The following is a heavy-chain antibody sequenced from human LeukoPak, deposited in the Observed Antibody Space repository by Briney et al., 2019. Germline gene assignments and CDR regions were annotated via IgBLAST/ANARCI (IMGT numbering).Heavy chain of an antibody. D-gene: IGHD3-10*01. CDR3: ARGGSGSYYNLDY. Sequence: PGGSLRLSCASSGFTVSSNYMSWVRQAPGKGLEWVSVIYSGGSTYYADSVKGRFTISRDNSKNTLYLQMNSLRAEDTAVYYCARGGSGSYYNLDYWGQGTLVTVSS. CDR1: GFTVSSNY. CDR2: IYSGGST. V-gene: IGHV3-53*01. J-gene: IGHJ4*02.